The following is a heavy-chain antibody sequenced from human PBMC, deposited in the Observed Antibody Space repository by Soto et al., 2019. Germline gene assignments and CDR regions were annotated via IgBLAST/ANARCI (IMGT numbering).Heavy chain of an antibody. CDR3: ARTAAQGGNNWFDP. V-gene: IGHV1-18*01. CDR1: GYTFTSYG. Sequence: ASVKVSCKASGYTFTSYGISWVRQAPGQGLEWMGWISAYNGNTNYAQKPQGRVTMTTDTSTSTAYMELRSLRSDDTAVYYCARTAAQGGNNWFDPWGQGTLVTVSS. CDR2: ISAYNGNT. J-gene: IGHJ5*02. D-gene: IGHD6-13*01.